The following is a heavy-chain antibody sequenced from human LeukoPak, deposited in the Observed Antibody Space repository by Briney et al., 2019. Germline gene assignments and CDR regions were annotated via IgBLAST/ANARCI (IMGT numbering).Heavy chain of an antibody. D-gene: IGHD3-10*01. CDR2: SGSGGST. V-gene: IGHV3-23*01. Sequence: SGSGGSTYYADSVKGRFTISRDNSKNTLYLQMNSLRAEDTAVYYCAKAPTELWFGELLFDPWGQGTLVTVSS. J-gene: IGHJ5*02. CDR3: AKAPTELWFGELLFDP.